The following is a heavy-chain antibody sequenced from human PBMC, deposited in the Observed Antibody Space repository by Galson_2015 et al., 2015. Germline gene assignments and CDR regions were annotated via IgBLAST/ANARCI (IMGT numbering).Heavy chain of an antibody. V-gene: IGHV3-66*01. CDR2: IYSGGST. J-gene: IGHJ3*02. CDR1: GFTVSSNY. CDR3: ARIHTTYYYDSSGYPNDAFDI. D-gene: IGHD3-22*01. Sequence: SLRLSCAASGFTVSSNYMSWVRQAPGKGLEWVSVIYSGGSTYYADSVKGRFTISRDNSKNTLYLQMNSLRAEDTAVYYCARIHTTYYYDSSGYPNDAFDIWGQGTMVTVSS.